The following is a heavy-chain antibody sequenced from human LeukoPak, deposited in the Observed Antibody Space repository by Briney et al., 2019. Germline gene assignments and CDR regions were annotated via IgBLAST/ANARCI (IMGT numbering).Heavy chain of an antibody. CDR2: INPNSGGT. V-gene: IGHV1-2*02. D-gene: IGHD5-12*01. CDR1: GGTFSDYF. Sequence: ASVKVSCKASGGTFSDYFMHWVRQAPGQGLEWMGWINPNSGGTNFAQKFQGRVTMTRDTSISTAYMELSSLTSDDTAVYYCARGRFSGYGADWGQGTLVTVSS. CDR3: ARGRFSGYGAD. J-gene: IGHJ4*02.